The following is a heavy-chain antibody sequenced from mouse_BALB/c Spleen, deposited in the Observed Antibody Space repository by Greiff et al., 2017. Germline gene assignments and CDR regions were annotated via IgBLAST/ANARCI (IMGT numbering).Heavy chain of an antibody. J-gene: IGHJ4*01. CDR1: GYAFTNYL. D-gene: IGHD2-13*01. CDR2: INPGSGGT. V-gene: IGHV1-54*01. Sequence: QVQLQQSGAELVRPGTSVKVSCKASGYAFTNYLIEWVKQRPGQGLEWIGVINPGSGGTNYNEKFKGKATLTADKSSSTAYMQLSSLTSEDSAIYYCARYGDDYAMDYWGQGTSVTVSS. CDR3: ARYGDDYAMDY.